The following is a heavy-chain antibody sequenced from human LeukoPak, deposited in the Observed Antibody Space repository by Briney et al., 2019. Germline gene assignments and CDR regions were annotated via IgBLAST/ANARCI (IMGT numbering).Heavy chain of an antibody. Sequence: PSETLSLTCAVYGGSFSGYYWSWIRQPPGKGLEWIGEFNHSGSTNYNPSLKSRVTISVDTSKNQFSLKLSSVTAADTAVYYCARGRRRYCSGGSCYNYDYWGQGTLVTVSS. CDR3: ARGRRRYCSGGSCYNYDY. J-gene: IGHJ4*02. CDR1: GGSFSGYY. D-gene: IGHD2-15*01. V-gene: IGHV4-34*01. CDR2: FNHSGST.